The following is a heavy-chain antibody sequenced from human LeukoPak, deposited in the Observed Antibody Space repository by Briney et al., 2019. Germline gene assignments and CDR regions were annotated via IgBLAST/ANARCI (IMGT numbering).Heavy chain of an antibody. J-gene: IGHJ6*03. Sequence: ASVKVSCKASGYTFTSYGISWVRQAPGQGLGWMGWISAYNGNTHYAQKLQGRVTMTTDTSTSTAYMELRSLRSDDTAVYYCARDHYDILTGYLNYYYYMDVWGKGTTVTVSS. CDR3: ARDHYDILTGYLNYYYYMDV. CDR1: GYTFTSYG. CDR2: ISAYNGNT. V-gene: IGHV1-18*01. D-gene: IGHD3-9*01.